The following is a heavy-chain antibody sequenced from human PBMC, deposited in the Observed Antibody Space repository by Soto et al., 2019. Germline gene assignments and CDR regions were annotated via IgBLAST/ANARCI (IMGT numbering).Heavy chain of an antibody. CDR2: INHSGST. CDR3: AILRYYFDY. CDR1: GGSFIGYY. V-gene: IGHV4-34*01. D-gene: IGHD2-15*01. J-gene: IGHJ4*02. Sequence: QVQLQQWGAGLLKPSETLSLTCAVYGGSFIGYYWSWIRQPPGKGLEWIGEINHSGSTNYNPSLKGRITISVDTSKNQFSLKLSSVTAAHTAVYYCAILRYYFDYWGQGTLVTVSS.